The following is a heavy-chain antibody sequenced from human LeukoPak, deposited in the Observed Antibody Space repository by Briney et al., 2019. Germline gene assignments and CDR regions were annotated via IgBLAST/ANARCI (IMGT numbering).Heavy chain of an antibody. J-gene: IGHJ4*02. CDR1: GDSVSSNSAA. D-gene: IGHD3-10*01. V-gene: IGHV6-1*01. CDR3: AKDLYTIDWYRGIEY. Sequence: SQTLSLTCAISGDSVSSNSAAWNWIRQSPSRGLEWLGRTCYRSKWYNDYAVSVKSRITINPDTSKNQFSLQLSSVPPEDTALYYCAKDLYTIDWYRGIEYWGQGTLVTVSS. CDR2: TCYRSKWYN.